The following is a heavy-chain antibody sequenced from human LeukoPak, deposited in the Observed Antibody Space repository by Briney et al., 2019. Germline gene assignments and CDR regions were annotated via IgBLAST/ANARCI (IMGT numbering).Heavy chain of an antibody. V-gene: IGHV4-59*01. Sequence: SETLSLTCTVSGGSISSYYWSWIRQPPGKGLEWIGYIYYSGSTNYNPSLKSRVTISVDTSKNQFSLKLSSVTAADTAVYYCAREKKGDSSSLDYWGQGTLVTVSS. CDR2: IYYSGST. J-gene: IGHJ4*02. D-gene: IGHD6-13*01. CDR3: AREKKGDSSSLDY. CDR1: GGSISSYY.